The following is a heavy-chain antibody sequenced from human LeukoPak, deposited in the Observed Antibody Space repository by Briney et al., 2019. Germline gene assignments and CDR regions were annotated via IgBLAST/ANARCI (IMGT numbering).Heavy chain of an antibody. CDR1: GGSISSGGYY. Sequence: PSQTLSLTCTVSGGSISSGGYYWSWIRQHPGKGLEWIAYIYYAGSTYYNPSLKSRLTISVDTSKNHFSLRLSSMTAADTAVYYCARVPSVIDAFDIWGQGTMVTV. J-gene: IGHJ3*02. CDR2: IYYAGST. V-gene: IGHV4-31*03. CDR3: ARVPSVIDAFDI. D-gene: IGHD2-21*01.